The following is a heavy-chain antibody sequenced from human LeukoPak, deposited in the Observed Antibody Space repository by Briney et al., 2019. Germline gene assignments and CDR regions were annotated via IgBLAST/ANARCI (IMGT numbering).Heavy chain of an antibody. V-gene: IGHV1-24*01. CDR3: RAGGSYSVHIDY. CDR1: GYTLTELS. D-gene: IGHD1-26*01. Sequence: ASVKVSFKVSGYTLTELSMHWVGQAPGKGLEWMGGFDPEDGETIYAQKFQGRVTMTEDTSTDTAYMELSSLRSEDTAVYYCRAGGSYSVHIDYWGQGTLVTVSS. J-gene: IGHJ4*02. CDR2: FDPEDGET.